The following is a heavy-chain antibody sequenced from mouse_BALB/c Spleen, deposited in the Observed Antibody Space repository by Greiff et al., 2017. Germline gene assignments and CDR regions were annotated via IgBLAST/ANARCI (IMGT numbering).Heavy chain of an antibody. J-gene: IGHJ2*01. V-gene: IGHV1-37*01. Sequence: DVKLQESGPELVKPGASVKISCKASGYSFTGYFMNWVKQSHGKSLEWIGRINPYNGDTFYNQKFKGKATLTVDKSSSTAHMELLSLTSEDSAVYYGGRGYYGYDGGGDYWGQGTTLTVSS. CDR2: INPYNGDT. CDR1: GYSFTGYF. D-gene: IGHD2-14*01. CDR3: GRGYYGYDGGGDY.